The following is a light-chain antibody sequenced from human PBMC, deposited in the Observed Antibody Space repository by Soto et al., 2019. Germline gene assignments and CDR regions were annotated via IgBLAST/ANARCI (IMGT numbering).Light chain of an antibody. CDR1: QSVRSDY. CDR3: QQYGNSPLT. CDR2: GVS. V-gene: IGKV3-20*01. Sequence: IVLTQSRSTLSLSPGPRATLPCRASQSVRSDYFAWYQQKPGQAPRVXIFGVSTRATAIPDRFSGSGSGTDFTLTISRLEPEDFALYYCQQYGNSPLTFGGGTKVDIK. J-gene: IGKJ4*01.